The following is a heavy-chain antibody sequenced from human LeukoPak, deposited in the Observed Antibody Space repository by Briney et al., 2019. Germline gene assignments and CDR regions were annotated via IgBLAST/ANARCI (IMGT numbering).Heavy chain of an antibody. CDR3: ARWDSDDYGLYYGMDV. CDR1: GYTFTSYY. Sequence: ASVKVSCKASGYTFTSYYMHWVRQAPGQGLEWMGWINPNSGGTNYAQKFQGWVTMTRDTSISTAYMELSRLRSDDTAVYYCARWDSDDYGLYYGMDVWGQGTTVTVSS. V-gene: IGHV1-2*04. D-gene: IGHD4-17*01. CDR2: INPNSGGT. J-gene: IGHJ6*02.